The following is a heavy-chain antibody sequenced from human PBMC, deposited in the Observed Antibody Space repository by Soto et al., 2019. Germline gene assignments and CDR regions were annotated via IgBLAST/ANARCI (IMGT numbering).Heavy chain of an antibody. D-gene: IGHD5-12*01. CDR2: INSDGSST. Sequence: GGSLRLSCASSGFTFSSYWMHWVRQAPGKGLVWVSRINSDGSSTSYADSVKGRFTISRDNAKNTLYLQMNSLRAEDTAVYYCASQVYMDEMATITDYYGMDVWGQGTTVTVSS. CDR1: GFTFSSYW. J-gene: IGHJ6*02. CDR3: ASQVYMDEMATITDYYGMDV. V-gene: IGHV3-74*01.